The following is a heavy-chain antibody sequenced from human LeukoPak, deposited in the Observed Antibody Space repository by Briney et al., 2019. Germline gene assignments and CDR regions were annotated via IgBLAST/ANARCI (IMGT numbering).Heavy chain of an antibody. CDR1: GFTVSSNY. J-gene: IGHJ4*02. CDR3: ARDLTAAAGFDY. V-gene: IGHV3-66*01. D-gene: IGHD6-13*01. Sequence: GGSLRLSCAASGFTVSSNYMSWVRQAPGKGLEWVSVIYSGGSTYYADSVKGRFTISRDNSKKTLYLQMNSLRAEDTAVYYCARDLTAAAGFDYWGQGTLVTVSS. CDR2: IYSGGST.